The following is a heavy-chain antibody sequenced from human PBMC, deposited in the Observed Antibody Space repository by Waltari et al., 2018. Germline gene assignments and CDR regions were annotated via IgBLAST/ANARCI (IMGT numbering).Heavy chain of an antibody. D-gene: IGHD2-2*01. V-gene: IGHV4-38-2*01. CDR3: AVLYPPFFDY. CDR1: GYSISSGYY. CDR2: IYHSGST. J-gene: IGHJ4*02. Sequence: QVQLQESGPGLVKPSETLSLTCAVSGYSISSGYYWGWIRQPPGKGLGWIGSIYHSGSTYSNPSLKSRVTIAVDTSKNQFSLKLSSVTAADTAVYYCAVLYPPFFDYWGQGTLVIVSS.